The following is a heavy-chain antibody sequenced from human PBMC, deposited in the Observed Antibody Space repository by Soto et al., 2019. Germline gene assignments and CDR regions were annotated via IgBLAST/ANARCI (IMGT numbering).Heavy chain of an antibody. CDR1: GVSVNSGSFY. J-gene: IGHJ4*02. CDR3: ARGATVTQYDY. D-gene: IGHD1-1*01. CDR2: GSYSGAT. V-gene: IGHV4-61*01. Sequence: SETLSLTCTVSGVSVNSGSFYWAWIRQPPGKGLEWIGFGSYSGATNYKPSLKSRVTISVDTSRSQISLKVTSLTAADTAVYYCARGATVTQYDYWGQGTLVTVSS.